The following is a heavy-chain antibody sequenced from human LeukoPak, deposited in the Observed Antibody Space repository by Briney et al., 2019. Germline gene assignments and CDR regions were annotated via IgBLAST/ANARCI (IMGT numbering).Heavy chain of an antibody. D-gene: IGHD2/OR15-2a*01. CDR2: IRYDGSNK. CDR3: ARERTTIVSGTTIGAY. V-gene: IGHV3-30*02. Sequence: GGSLRLPCAASGFTFSSYGMHWVRQAPGKGLEWVAFIRYDGSNKYYADSVKGRFTISRDNSKNSLFLQMNSLTADDTAVYYCARERTTIVSGTTIGAYWGQGTLVTVSS. J-gene: IGHJ4*02. CDR1: GFTFSSYG.